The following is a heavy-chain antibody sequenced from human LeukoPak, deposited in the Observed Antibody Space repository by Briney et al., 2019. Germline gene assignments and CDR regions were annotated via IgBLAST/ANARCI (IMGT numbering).Heavy chain of an antibody. Sequence: SETLSLTCTVSGGSISSYYWSWIRQPAGKGLEWIGRIYTSGSTNYTPSLKSRVTISVDTSKNQFSPNLSSVTAAHTAVYYCARVHGDYPMYYFDYWGQGTLVTVSS. D-gene: IGHD4-17*01. CDR3: ARVHGDYPMYYFDY. J-gene: IGHJ4*02. CDR2: IYTSGST. V-gene: IGHV4-4*07. CDR1: GGSISSYY.